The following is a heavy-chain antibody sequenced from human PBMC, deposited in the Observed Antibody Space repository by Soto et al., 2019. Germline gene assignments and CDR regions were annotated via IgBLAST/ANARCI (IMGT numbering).Heavy chain of an antibody. Sequence: GASVKVSCKASGYTFTSYYMHWVRQAPGQGLEWMGIINPSGGSTSYAQKFQGRVTMTRDTSTSTVYIELSSLRSEDTAVYYCARALYDSSGYYYVRDDNFDFWAQGTLVTVSS. D-gene: IGHD3-22*01. J-gene: IGHJ4*02. CDR2: INPSGGST. V-gene: IGHV1-46*01. CDR3: ARALYDSSGYYYVRDDNFDF. CDR1: GYTFTSYY.